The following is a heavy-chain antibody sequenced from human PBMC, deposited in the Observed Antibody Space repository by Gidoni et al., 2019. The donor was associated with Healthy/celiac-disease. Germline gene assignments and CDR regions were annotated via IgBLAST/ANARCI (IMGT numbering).Heavy chain of an antibody. Sequence: QVQLQESGPGLVKPSQPLSLTCTVSAGSISSGGYYWSWIRQHPGKGLEWIGYIYYSGSTYYNPSLKSRVTISVDTSKNQFSLKLSSVTAADTAVYYCARGDRTMVRGVFDYWGQGTLVTVSS. CDR1: AGSISSGGYY. D-gene: IGHD3-10*01. CDR2: IYYSGST. CDR3: ARGDRTMVRGVFDY. J-gene: IGHJ4*02. V-gene: IGHV4-31*03.